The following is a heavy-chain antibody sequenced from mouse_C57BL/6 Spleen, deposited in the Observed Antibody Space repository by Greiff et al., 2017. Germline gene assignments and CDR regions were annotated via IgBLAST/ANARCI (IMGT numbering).Heavy chain of an antibody. Sequence: QVQLQQPGAELVMPGASVKLSCKASGYTFTSYWMHWVKQRPGQGLEWIGEIDPSDSYTNYNQKFKGKSTLTVDKSSSTAYMQLSSLTSEDSAVYYCAREKGNYDAMDYWGQGTSGTVSS. CDR1: GYTFTSYW. D-gene: IGHD2-1*01. CDR2: IDPSDSYT. V-gene: IGHV1-69*01. J-gene: IGHJ4*01. CDR3: AREKGNYDAMDY.